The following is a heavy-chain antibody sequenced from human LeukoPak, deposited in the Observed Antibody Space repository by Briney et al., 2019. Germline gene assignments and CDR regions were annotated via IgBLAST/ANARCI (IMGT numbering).Heavy chain of an antibody. CDR1: GGSISSYY. CDR2: IYSSGTT. V-gene: IGHV4-4*07. Sequence: SETLSLTCTVSGGSISSYYWSWIRQPAVKGLEWIGRIYSSGTTTYNPSFKSRVTMSLDTSNNQLSLKLTSVTAADTAVYYCARVSPIPAAGSSYYFAMDVWGQGTTVTVSS. D-gene: IGHD6-13*01. J-gene: IGHJ6*02. CDR3: ARVSPIPAAGSSYYFAMDV.